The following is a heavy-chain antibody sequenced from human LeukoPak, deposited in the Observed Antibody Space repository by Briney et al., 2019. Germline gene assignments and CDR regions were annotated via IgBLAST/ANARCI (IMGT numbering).Heavy chain of an antibody. V-gene: IGHV7-4-1*02. CDR3: ARVGPSGSYYGNWFDP. Sequence: ASVKVSCKASGYTFTSYAMNWVRQAPGQGLEWMGWINTNTGNPTYAQGFTGRFVFSLDTSVSTAYLQISSLKAEDTAVYYCARVGPSGSYYGNWFDPWGQGTLVTVSS. CDR1: GYTFTSYA. D-gene: IGHD3-10*01. J-gene: IGHJ5*02. CDR2: INTNTGNP.